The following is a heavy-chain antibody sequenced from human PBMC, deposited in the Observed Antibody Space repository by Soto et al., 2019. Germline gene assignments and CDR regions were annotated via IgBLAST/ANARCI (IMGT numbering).Heavy chain of an antibody. J-gene: IGHJ6*02. V-gene: IGHV3-30-3*01. CDR1: GFTFSSYA. CDR3: ARDDTAAAVDYYYYGMDV. Sequence: ESVGGVVQPGRSLRLSCAASGFTFSSYAMHWVRQAPGKGLEWVAVISYDGSNKYYADSVKGRFTISRDNSKNTLYLQMNSLRAEDTAVYYCARDDTAAAVDYYYYGMDVWGQGTTVTVSS. CDR2: ISYDGSNK. D-gene: IGHD6-13*01.